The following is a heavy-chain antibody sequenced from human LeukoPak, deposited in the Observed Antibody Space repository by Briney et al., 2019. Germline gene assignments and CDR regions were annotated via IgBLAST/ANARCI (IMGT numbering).Heavy chain of an antibody. Sequence: ASVKVSCKASEYTFTGYYIHWVRQAPGQGVEWMGWINPNSGGTNYAQNFQGRVTMTRDTSISTAYMELSRLRSDDTAVYYCAKALWGDYFEYWGQGTLVTVSS. V-gene: IGHV1-2*02. CDR1: EYTFTGYY. CDR2: INPNSGGT. J-gene: IGHJ4*02. CDR3: AKALWGDYFEY. D-gene: IGHD3-10*01.